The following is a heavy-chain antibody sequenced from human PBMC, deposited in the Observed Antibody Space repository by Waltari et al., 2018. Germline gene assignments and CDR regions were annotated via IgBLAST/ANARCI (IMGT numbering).Heavy chain of an antibody. J-gene: IGHJ1*01. CDR1: GGSFSGYY. Sequence: QVQLQQWGAGLLKPSETLSLTCAVYGGSFSGYYWSWIRQPPGKGLEWIGEINHSGSTNYNPSLKSRVTISVDTSKNQFSLKLSSVTAADTAVYYCARGPTRGGYYRALRYFQYWGQGTLVTVSS. D-gene: IGHD3-3*01. CDR2: INHSGST. V-gene: IGHV4-34*01. CDR3: ARGPTRGGYYRALRYFQY.